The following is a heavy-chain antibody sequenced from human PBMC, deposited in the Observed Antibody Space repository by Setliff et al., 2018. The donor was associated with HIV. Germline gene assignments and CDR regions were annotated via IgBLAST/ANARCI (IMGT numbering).Heavy chain of an antibody. CDR1: GYSISTGFN. CDR3: VRGGSWGII. V-gene: IGHV4-38-2*02. CDR2: MHHSGGT. J-gene: IGHJ3*02. D-gene: IGHD3-16*01. Sequence: SETLSLTCTVSGYSISTGFNWGCIRQPPGKGLEWIGSMHHSGGTYYNPSLKTRVTISLDTSKNQFSLNLSSVTAADTAVYYCVRGGSWGIIWGQGTVVTVS.